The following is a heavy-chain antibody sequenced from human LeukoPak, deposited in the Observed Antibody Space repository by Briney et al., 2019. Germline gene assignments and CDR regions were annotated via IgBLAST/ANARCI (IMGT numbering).Heavy chain of an antibody. D-gene: IGHD2-2*01. CDR3: ARRYCSTTSCLLDY. CDR2: ISSSGSTI. J-gene: IGHJ4*02. CDR1: GFTFSTYE. Sequence: GGSLRLSCAASGFTFSTYEMNWVRQAPGEGLEWVSHISSSGSTISYTDSVKGRFTISRDNAKNSLYLQMNSLRAEDTAVYYCARRYCSTTSCLLDYWGQGTLVTVSS. V-gene: IGHV3-48*03.